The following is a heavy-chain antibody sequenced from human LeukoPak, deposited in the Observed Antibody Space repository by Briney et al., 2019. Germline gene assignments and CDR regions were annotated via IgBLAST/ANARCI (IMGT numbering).Heavy chain of an antibody. CDR2: ISTGSAVI. Sequence: GGSLRLSCAASGFTFSTYSMSWVRQAPGKGLEWVSYISTGSAVIYYADSVKGRFTICRDDARNSVSLQMNSLRADDTAVYYCARDVGYCSGGSCYRWFASWGQGTLVTVSS. CDR1: GFTFSTYS. V-gene: IGHV3-48*01. J-gene: IGHJ5*01. CDR3: ARDVGYCSGGSCYRWFAS. D-gene: IGHD2-15*01.